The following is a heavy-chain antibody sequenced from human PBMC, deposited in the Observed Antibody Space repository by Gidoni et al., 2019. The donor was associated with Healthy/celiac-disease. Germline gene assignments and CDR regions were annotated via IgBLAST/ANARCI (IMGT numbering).Heavy chain of an antibody. D-gene: IGHD2-15*01. CDR3: ARGGEGCCSGGSCYSFFYYYYMDV. J-gene: IGHJ6*03. CDR2: IYYSGST. V-gene: IGHV4-59*01. Sequence: QLQLQPSAPGFVKPSETLSLTCTVTGCTFSSSYCFWIRQPPGKGLEWIGYIYYSGSTNYNPSLKSRVTISVDTSKNQFSRKLSCVAAAHTSVYYCARGGEGCCSGGSCYSFFYYYYMDVWGKGTTVTVSS. CDR1: GCTFSSSY.